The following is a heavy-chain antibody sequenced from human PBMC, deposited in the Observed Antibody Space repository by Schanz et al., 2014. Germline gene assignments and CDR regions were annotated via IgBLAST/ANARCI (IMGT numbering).Heavy chain of an antibody. J-gene: IGHJ5*01. CDR3: AKDLYNYGIFDS. CDR1: GFTFFGSFA. Sequence: VQLVESGGDLVQPGGSLRLSCVASGFTFFGSFAMSWVRQAPGKGLEWVSGMSGSGSTADYADSVKGRFTISRDNSRKTLYLQMNSLRADDTAVYYCAKDLYNYGIFDSWGQGTLVTVSS. D-gene: IGHD3-16*01. V-gene: IGHV3-23*04. CDR2: MSGSGSTA.